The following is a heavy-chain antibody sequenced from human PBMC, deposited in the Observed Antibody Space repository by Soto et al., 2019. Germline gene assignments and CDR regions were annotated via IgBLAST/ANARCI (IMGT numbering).Heavy chain of an antibody. D-gene: IGHD3-3*01. CDR3: ARGRGYDFWSGPYDAFDI. CDR2: MNPNSGNT. J-gene: IGHJ3*02. CDR1: GYTFTNYA. V-gene: IGHV1-8*01. Sequence: GASVKVSCKASGYTFTNYAIHWVRQAPGQSLEWMGWMNPNSGNTEYAQKFQGRVTMTRNTSISTAYMELSSLRSEDTAVYYCARGRGYDFWSGPYDAFDIWGQGTMVTVSS.